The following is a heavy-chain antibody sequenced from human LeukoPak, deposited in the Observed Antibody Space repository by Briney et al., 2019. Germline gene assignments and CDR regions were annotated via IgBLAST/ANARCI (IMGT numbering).Heavy chain of an antibody. Sequence: GGSLRLSCAASGFTFSSYAMSWVRQAPGKGLEWVSSISSSSSYIYYADSVKGRFTISRDNAKNSLYLQMNSLRAEDTAVYYCARDGPAAMRVDYWGQGTLVTVSS. V-gene: IGHV3-21*01. CDR3: ARDGPAAMRVDY. D-gene: IGHD2-2*01. J-gene: IGHJ4*02. CDR2: ISSSSSYI. CDR1: GFTFSSYA.